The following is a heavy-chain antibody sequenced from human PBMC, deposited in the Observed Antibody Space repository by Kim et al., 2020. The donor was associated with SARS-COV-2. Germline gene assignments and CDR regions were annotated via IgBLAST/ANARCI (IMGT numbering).Heavy chain of an antibody. V-gene: IGHV4-31*03. CDR3: ARTKLLFGELLQMVFPDHFDC. CDR1: GGSISSGSYY. CDR2: IYYSGST. Sequence: SETLSLTCNVSGGSISSGSYYWSWIRQPPGNGLGWIGYIYYSGSTYYNPSLKSRVTISVDTSKNQFTLKLSSVTAADTAVYYCARTKLLFGELLQMVFPDHFDCGGQGTLVTVPA. D-gene: IGHD3-10*01. J-gene: IGHJ4*02.